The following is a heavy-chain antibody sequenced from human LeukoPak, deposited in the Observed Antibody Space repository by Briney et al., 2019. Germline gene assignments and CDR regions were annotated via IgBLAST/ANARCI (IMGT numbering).Heavy chain of an antibody. J-gene: IGHJ3*02. D-gene: IGHD3-16*01. V-gene: IGHV5-51*01. CDR3: ARDMLHDDAFDI. CDR1: GYSFTNYW. Sequence: RHGESLKISCKGSGYSFTNYWIGWVRQMPGKGLEWMGIIYPRDSDTRYSPSFQGQVTISTDRSISTAYLQWSSLKASDTAIYYCARDMLHDDAFDIWGQGTMVTVSS. CDR2: IYPRDSDT.